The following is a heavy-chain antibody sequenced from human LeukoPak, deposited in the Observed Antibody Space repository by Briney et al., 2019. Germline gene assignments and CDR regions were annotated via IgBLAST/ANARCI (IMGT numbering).Heavy chain of an antibody. Sequence: PGGSLRLSCAASGFTVSSNYMSWVRQAPGKGLEWVSVIYSGGSTYYADSVKGRFTISRDNSKNTLYLQMNSLRAEDTAVYYCAKDRMYYYGSGSYSDYFDYWGQGTLVTVSS. J-gene: IGHJ4*02. CDR3: AKDRMYYYGSGSYSDYFDY. CDR1: GFTVSSNY. CDR2: IYSGGST. D-gene: IGHD3-10*01. V-gene: IGHV3-53*01.